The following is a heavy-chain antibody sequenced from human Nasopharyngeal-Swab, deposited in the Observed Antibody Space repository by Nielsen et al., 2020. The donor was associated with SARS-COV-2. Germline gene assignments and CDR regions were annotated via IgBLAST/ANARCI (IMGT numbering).Heavy chain of an antibody. V-gene: IGHV4-34*01. CDR1: GGSFSGYY. CDR3: ARSSHQSEGYAFDY. J-gene: IGHJ4*02. Sequence: SETLSLTCAVYGGSFSGYYWSWIRQPPGKGLEWIGEINHSGSTNYNPSLKSRVTISVDTSKNQFSLKLSSVTAADTAVYYCARSSHQSEGYAFDYWGQGTLVTVSS. D-gene: IGHD5-12*01. CDR2: INHSGST.